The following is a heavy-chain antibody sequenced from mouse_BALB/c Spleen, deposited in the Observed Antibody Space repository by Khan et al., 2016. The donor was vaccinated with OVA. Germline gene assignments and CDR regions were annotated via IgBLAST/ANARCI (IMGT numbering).Heavy chain of an antibody. V-gene: IGHV1-61*01. CDR1: GYTFTSYW. D-gene: IGHD2-3*01. CDR3: TRRERYGYYPSSFAY. CDR2: INPSDSES. J-gene: IGHJ3*01. Sequence: QVQLKQSGAELVRPGASVKLSCKASGYTFTSYWMNWVRQRPGQGLEWVGKINPSDSESHYNQMFKDKATLTVDKSSGTAYMQLSSLKSEDSAVYDSTRRERYGYYPSSFAYWGQGTLVTVSA.